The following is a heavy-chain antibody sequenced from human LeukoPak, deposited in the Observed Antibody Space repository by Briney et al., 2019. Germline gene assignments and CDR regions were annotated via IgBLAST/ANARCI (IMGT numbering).Heavy chain of an antibody. CDR1: GFTFSSYE. J-gene: IGHJ4*02. Sequence: GGSLRLSCAASGFTFSSYEMNWVRQAPGKGLEWVSYISSSGSTIYYADSVKGRFTISRDNAKNSLYLQMNSLRAGDTAVYYCARGTTVAGTSPVYWGQGTLVTVSS. CDR3: ARGTTVAGTSPVY. V-gene: IGHV3-48*03. D-gene: IGHD6-19*01. CDR2: ISSSGSTI.